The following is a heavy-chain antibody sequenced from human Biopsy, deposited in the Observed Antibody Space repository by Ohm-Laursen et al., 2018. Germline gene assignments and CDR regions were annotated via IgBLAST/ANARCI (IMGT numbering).Heavy chain of an antibody. CDR3: ATDDYSGDYAY. V-gene: IGHV3-48*01. D-gene: IGHD4-23*01. CDR1: GFTFSNFN. Sequence: GSLRLSCAASGFTFSNFNMNWFRQAPGEGLEWVSYISSSSESIYYADSVRGRFTVSRDNAQNSMYLQMNSLRADDTAVYYCATDDYSGDYAYWGQGTLVTVSS. J-gene: IGHJ4*02. CDR2: ISSSSESI.